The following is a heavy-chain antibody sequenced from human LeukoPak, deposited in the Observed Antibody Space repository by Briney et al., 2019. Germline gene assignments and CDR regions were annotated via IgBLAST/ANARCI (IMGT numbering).Heavy chain of an antibody. J-gene: IGHJ4*02. Sequence: GGSPRLSCAASGFTISNLWMTWVRQAPGKGLECVADIKGDGSEKNYVDSVKGRFTISRDDAKNSLYLQMNSLRAEDTAVYYCVKQAGVYWGQGTLVTVSS. CDR2: IKGDGSEK. V-gene: IGHV3-7*01. CDR3: VKQAGVY. CDR1: GFTISNLW. D-gene: IGHD6-19*01.